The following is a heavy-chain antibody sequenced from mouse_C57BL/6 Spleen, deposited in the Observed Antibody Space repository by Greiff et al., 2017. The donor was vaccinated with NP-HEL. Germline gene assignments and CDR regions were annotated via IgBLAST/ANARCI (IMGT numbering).Heavy chain of an antibody. J-gene: IGHJ4*01. V-gene: IGHV1-4*01. CDR2: INPSSGYT. Sequence: VQLQQSGAELARPGASVKMSCKASGYTFTSYTMHWVKQRPGQGLEWIGYINPSSGYTKYNQKFKDKATLTADKSSSTAYMQLSSLTSEDSAVYYCAREGELRLPNYYAMDYWGQGTSVTVSS. D-gene: IGHD3-2*02. CDR1: GYTFTSYT. CDR3: AREGELRLPNYYAMDY.